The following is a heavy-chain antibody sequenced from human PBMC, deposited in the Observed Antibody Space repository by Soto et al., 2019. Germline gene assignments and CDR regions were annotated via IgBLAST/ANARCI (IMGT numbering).Heavy chain of an antibody. D-gene: IGHD3-10*01. CDR1: GGSISSGDYY. V-gene: IGHV4-30-4*01. J-gene: IGHJ3*02. Sequence: QVQLQESGPGLVKPSQTLSLTCTVSGGSISSGDYYWSWIRQPPGKGLEWIGYIYYSGSTYYNPSLKSRVTISVDTSKNQFSLKLSSVTAAATAVYYCARESPDHYDAFDIWGQGTMVTVSS. CDR2: IYYSGST. CDR3: ARESPDHYDAFDI.